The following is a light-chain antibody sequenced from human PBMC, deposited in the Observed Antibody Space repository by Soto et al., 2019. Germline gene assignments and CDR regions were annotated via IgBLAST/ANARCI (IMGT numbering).Light chain of an antibody. Sequence: QPVLTQSPSASASLGASVKLTCTLSSGHSSNAIAWHQQQPEKGPRYLKKLNSDGRHYKGDGIPDRFSGSSSGAERYLTISSLQTEDEADYYCQTWGTGIQVFGGGTQLTVL. V-gene: IGLV4-69*01. J-gene: IGLJ3*02. CDR1: SGHSSNA. CDR2: LNSDGRH. CDR3: QTWGTGIQV.